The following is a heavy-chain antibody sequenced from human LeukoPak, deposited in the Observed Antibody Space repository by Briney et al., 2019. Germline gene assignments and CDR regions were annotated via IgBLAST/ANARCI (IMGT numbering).Heavy chain of an antibody. CDR1: GFSFSIYW. CDR2: IESNGGDK. V-gene: IGHV3-7*01. Sequence: PGGSLRLSCAASGFSFSIYWMSWIRQTPGKGLEYVANIESNGGDKYYVDSVKGRFTISRDNAKNSLYLQMNSLRAEDTAVYYRASAVRGSSVDYWGQGTLVTVSS. CDR3: ASAVRGSSVDY. J-gene: IGHJ4*02.